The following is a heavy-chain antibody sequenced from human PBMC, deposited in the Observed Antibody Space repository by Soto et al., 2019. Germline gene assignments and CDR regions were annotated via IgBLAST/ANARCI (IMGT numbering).Heavy chain of an antibody. CDR1: GGSISSGDYY. CDR3: ARVYYDILTGPSNWCDP. V-gene: IGHV4-30-4*01. CDR2: IYYSGST. D-gene: IGHD3-9*01. J-gene: IGHJ5*02. Sequence: QVQLQESGPGLVKPSQTLSLTCTVSGGSISSGDYYWSWIRQPPGKGLEWIGYIYYSGSTYYNPSLKRRVTISVDTSKNQFYLKLSSVTAADTAVYYCARVYYDILTGPSNWCDPWGQGTLVTVSS.